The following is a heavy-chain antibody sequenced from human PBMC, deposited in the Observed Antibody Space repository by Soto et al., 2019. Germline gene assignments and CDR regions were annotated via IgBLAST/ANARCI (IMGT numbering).Heavy chain of an antibody. J-gene: IGHJ4*02. CDR2: IYYSGST. Sequence: PSETLSLTCIVSGGSISDKYWNWVRQPPGKGLEWIAYIYYSGSTNYNPSLKSRVTISVDTSKNQCSLKLSSVTAADTAVYYCARASYFSDSFGYFLDSWGQGTLVTVSS. CDR1: GGSISDKY. CDR3: ARASYFSDSFGYFLDS. V-gene: IGHV4-59*01. D-gene: IGHD3-22*01.